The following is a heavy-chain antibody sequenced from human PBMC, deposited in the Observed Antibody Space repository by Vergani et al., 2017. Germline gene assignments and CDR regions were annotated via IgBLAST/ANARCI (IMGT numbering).Heavy chain of an antibody. D-gene: IGHD5-18*01. CDR2: IYHSGST. CDR3: ARLRIQLWYFDL. V-gene: IGHV4-38-2*01. Sequence: QVQLQESGPGLVKPSETLSLTCAVSGYSISSGYYWGWIRQPPGKGLEWIGSIYHSGSTYYNPSLKSRVTISVDTSKNQFSLKLSSVTAADTAVYYCARLRIQLWYFDLWGRGTLVTVSS. CDR1: GYSISSGYY. J-gene: IGHJ2*01.